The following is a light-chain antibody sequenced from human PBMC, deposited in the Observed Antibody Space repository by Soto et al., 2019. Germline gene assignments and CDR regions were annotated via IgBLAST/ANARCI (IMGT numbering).Light chain of an antibody. CDR3: SLYSTMGTYV. CDR2: EVS. Sequence: QSALTQPASVSGSPGQSITISCTGTSSDVGRYDYVSWYQQHPGKAPKLMVSEVSHRPSGVSNRFSGSKSGNTASLTISGLQAEDEADYYCSLYSTMGTYVFGAGPNVTVL. CDR1: SSDVGRYDY. J-gene: IGLJ1*01. V-gene: IGLV2-14*01.